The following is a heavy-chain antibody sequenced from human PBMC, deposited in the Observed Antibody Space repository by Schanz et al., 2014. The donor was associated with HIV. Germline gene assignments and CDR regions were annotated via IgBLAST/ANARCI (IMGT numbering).Heavy chain of an antibody. CDR3: AAEYLPRITFLRGRWFDP. D-gene: IGHD3-10*01. CDR2: IIHIFGTT. V-gene: IGHV1-69*01. Sequence: QVQLVQSGAEVKKPGASVKVSCKASGGTFSIYAISWVRQAPGQGLEWMGGIIHIFGTTNYAPKFQGRVTINVDESTSTAYMELSSLRSEDTAVYYCAAEYLPRITFLRGRWFDPWGQGTLVTVSS. J-gene: IGHJ5*02. CDR1: GGTFSIYA.